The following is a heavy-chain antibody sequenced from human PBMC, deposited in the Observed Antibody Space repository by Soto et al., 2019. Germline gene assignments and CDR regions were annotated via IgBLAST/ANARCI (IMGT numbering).Heavy chain of an antibody. CDR3: VRVGVGIGNHFDS. CDR2: IHYSGRT. J-gene: IGHJ4*02. CDR1: NGSISGFY. D-gene: IGHD1-26*01. Sequence: SETLSLTCSVSNGSISGFYWTWIRQPPGKILEWIGYIHYSGRTDYNPSLTSRATMSVDTSKNQFSLNLKSITAADTAVYYCVRVGVGIGNHFDSWGRGTLATVSS. V-gene: IGHV4-59*12.